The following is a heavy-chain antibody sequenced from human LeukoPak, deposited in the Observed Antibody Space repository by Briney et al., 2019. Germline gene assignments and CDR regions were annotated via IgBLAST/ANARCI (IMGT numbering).Heavy chain of an antibody. Sequence: PSETLSLTCTVSGGSISSSSYYWDWIRQSPGQGLEWIGSIYYSGNTYYNASLKSRVTISVDTSKNQFSLKLSSVTAADTAVYYCARRPYYYDSSGGAFDIWGQGTMVTVSS. V-gene: IGHV4-39*01. CDR3: ARRPYYYDSSGGAFDI. CDR2: IYYSGNT. J-gene: IGHJ3*02. D-gene: IGHD3-22*01. CDR1: GGSISSSSYY.